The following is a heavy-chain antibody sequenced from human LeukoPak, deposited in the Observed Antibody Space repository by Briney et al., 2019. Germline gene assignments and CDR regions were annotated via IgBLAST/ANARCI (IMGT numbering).Heavy chain of an antibody. CDR1: GFTFSSYE. D-gene: IGHD3-3*01. J-gene: IGHJ4*02. CDR3: AREGVYDSWDY. CDR2: INSSGSTI. V-gene: IGHV3-48*03. Sequence: GGSLRLSCAASGFTFSSYEMNWVRQAPGKGLVWVSYINSSGSTIYYADSVKGRFTISRDNAKNSLYLQMNSLRAEDTAVYYCAREGVYDSWDYWGQGTLVTVSS.